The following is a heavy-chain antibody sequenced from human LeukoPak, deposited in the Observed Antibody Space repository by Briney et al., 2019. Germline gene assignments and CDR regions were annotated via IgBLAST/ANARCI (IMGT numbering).Heavy chain of an antibody. CDR3: ARGGHSSSWYQDWYFDL. CDR2: INHSGST. D-gene: IGHD6-13*01. Sequence: PSETLSLTCAVYGESFSGYYWCWIRQPPGKGLEWIGEINHSGSTNYNPSLKSRVTISVDRSKNQFSLKLSSVTAADTAVYYCARGGHSSSWYQDWYFDLWGRGTLVTVSS. CDR1: GESFSGYY. J-gene: IGHJ2*01. V-gene: IGHV4-34*01.